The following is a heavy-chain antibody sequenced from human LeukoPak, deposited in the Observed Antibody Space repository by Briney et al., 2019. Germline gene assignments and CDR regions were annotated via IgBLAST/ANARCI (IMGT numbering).Heavy chain of an antibody. CDR1: GGSISSGDYY. CDR2: IYYSGST. D-gene: IGHD2-15*01. V-gene: IGHV4-30-4*01. J-gene: IGHJ6*02. CDR3: ASALYCSGGSCYSDYYYGMDV. Sequence: SQTLSLTCTVSGGSISSGDYYWSWIRQPPGKGLEWIGYIYYSGSTYYNPSLKSRVTISVDTSKNQFSLKLSSVTAADTAVYYCASALYCSGGSCYSDYYYGMDVWGQGTTVTVSS.